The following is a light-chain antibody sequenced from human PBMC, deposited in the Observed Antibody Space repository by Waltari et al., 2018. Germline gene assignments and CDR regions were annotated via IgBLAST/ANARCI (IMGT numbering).Light chain of an antibody. CDR2: KDN. Sequence: SYELPQPPSVSVSQGQTATITCSGDELPRRYVYWYQVRQCQAPLLIIYKDNKRPSGIPERFSGSTSGPTVALTSGGVQAEDEADDHCQSADSEERVVFGGWTKLTVL. CDR3: QSADSEERVV. CDR1: ELPRRY. J-gene: IGLJ3*02. V-gene: IGLV3-25*03.